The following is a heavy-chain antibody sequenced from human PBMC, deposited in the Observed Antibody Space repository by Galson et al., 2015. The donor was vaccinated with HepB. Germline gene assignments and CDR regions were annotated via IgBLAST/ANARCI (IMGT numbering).Heavy chain of an antibody. V-gene: IGHV3-30*18. D-gene: IGHD3-22*01. CDR2: ISYDGSNK. J-gene: IGHJ4*02. CDR1: GFTFSSYG. CDR3: AKSGYYYDSSGCSLDY. Sequence: SLRLSCAASGFTFSSYGMHWVRQAPGKGLEWVAVISYDGSNKYYADSVKGRYTISRDNSKNTLYLQMNSLRAEDTAVYYCAKSGYYYDSSGCSLDYWGQGTLVTVSS.